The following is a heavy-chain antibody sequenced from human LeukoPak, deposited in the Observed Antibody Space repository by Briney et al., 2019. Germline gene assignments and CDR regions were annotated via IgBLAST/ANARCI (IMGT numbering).Heavy chain of an antibody. CDR2: IHYSGNT. D-gene: IGHD3-3*01. CDR1: GGSISSYY. J-gene: IGHJ3*02. CDR3: ARGGVVTIFGVVIMDEAFDI. Sequence: SETLSLTCTVSGGSISSYYWSWIRQPPGKGLEWIGYIHYSGNTNYSPSLKSRVTISVDTSKNQFSLKLRSVTAADTAVYYCARGGVVTIFGVVIMDEAFDIWGQGTMVTVSS. V-gene: IGHV4-59*01.